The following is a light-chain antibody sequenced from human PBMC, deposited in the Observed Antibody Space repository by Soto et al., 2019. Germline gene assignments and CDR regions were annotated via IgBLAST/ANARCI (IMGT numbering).Light chain of an antibody. CDR1: QDVYSNF. J-gene: IGKJ3*01. CDR2: GTS. Sequence: ETVLTQSPGTLSLSPGDRATLSCRASQDVYSNFVGWYQQRPGQAPSLPIYGTSTRATDSPGRFGGSGSGTDFTPTISSLEPDDFPVYFCHQYGNSPLTFARGTKVDF. CDR3: HQYGNSPLT. V-gene: IGKV3-20*01.